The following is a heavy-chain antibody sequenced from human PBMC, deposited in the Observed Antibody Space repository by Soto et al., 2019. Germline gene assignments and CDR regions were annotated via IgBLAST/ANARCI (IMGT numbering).Heavy chain of an antibody. CDR2: IIPIFGTA. J-gene: IGHJ4*02. Sequence: GASVKVSCKASGGTFSSYAISWVRQAPGQGLEWMGGIIPIFGTANYAQKFQGRVTITADESTSTAYMELSSLRSEDTAVYYCAGGYCSGGSCYSGTFDYWGQGTLVTVSS. CDR1: GGTFSSYA. V-gene: IGHV1-69*13. CDR3: AGGYCSGGSCYSGTFDY. D-gene: IGHD2-15*01.